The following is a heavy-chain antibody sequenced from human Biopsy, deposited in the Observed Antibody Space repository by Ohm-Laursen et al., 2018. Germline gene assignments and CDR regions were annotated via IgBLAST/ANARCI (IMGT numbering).Heavy chain of an antibody. CDR2: IYTIGDT. V-gene: IGHV4-4*07. D-gene: IGHD1-26*01. CDR3: ARHAPSYSGSYWRYFDL. CDR1: GASMTGYF. Sequence: TLSLTCTVSGASMTGYFWTWVRQPAGKGLEWTGHIYTIGDTTYNPSLESRVTMSLDTSKNQFSLKMTSLTAADTAVYYCARHAPSYSGSYWRYFDLWGRGTLVTVSS. J-gene: IGHJ2*01.